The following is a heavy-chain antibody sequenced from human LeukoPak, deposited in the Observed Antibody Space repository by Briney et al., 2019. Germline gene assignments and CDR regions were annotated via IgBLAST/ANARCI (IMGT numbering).Heavy chain of an antibody. CDR2: IYYSGST. V-gene: IGHV4-30-4*01. J-gene: IGHJ5*02. CDR1: GGSISSGDYY. Sequence: SQTLSLACTVSGGSISSGDYYWSWIRQPPRKGLEWIGYIYYSGSTYYNPSLKSRVTIPVDTSKNQFSLKLSSVTAADTAVYYCARGRVGDCIAPWGQGTLVTVSS. D-gene: IGHD6-13*01. CDR3: ARGRVGDCIAP.